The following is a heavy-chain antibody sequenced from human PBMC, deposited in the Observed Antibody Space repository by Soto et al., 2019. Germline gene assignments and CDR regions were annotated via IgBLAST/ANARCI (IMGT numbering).Heavy chain of an antibody. V-gene: IGHV4-39*07. CDR1: GGSISTSSYY. Sequence: SETLSLTCTVSGGSISTSSYYRAWIRQPPGKGLEWIGSIYYGGSTNYNPSLKSRVTISVDTSKNQFSLNLNSVTAADTAVYYCARAIGGGVFDPWGQGTLVTVSS. CDR2: IYYGGST. CDR3: ARAIGGGVFDP. D-gene: IGHD3-16*01. J-gene: IGHJ5*02.